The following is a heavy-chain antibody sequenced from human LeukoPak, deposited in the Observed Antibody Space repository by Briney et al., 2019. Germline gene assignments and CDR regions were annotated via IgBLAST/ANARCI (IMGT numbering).Heavy chain of an antibody. CDR2: IYYSGST. J-gene: IGHJ3*02. CDR1: GGSISSSSYY. CDR3: ARDGGRDAFDI. V-gene: IGHV4-39*07. Sequence: SETLSLTCTVSGGSISSSSYYWGWIRQPPGKGLEWIGSIYYSGSTYYNPSLKSRITISVDTSKNQFSLKLSSVTTADTAVYYCARDGGRDAFDIWGQGTMVAVSS. D-gene: IGHD2-15*01.